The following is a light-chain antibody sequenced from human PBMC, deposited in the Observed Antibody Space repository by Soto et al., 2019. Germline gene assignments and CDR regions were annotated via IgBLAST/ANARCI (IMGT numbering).Light chain of an antibody. V-gene: IGKV1-39*01. CDR1: QTSNNS. Sequence: DIQMTKSPSSMHASVGDRIIITCRARQTSNNSLDWYQQKPWKAPKLLIYALSNLYGGFPSMFSGSGSGKDFTLTISSLQPEDVATYSCQKSYTTPNLFSQGTKLEI. J-gene: IGKJ2*01. CDR3: QKSYTTPNL. CDR2: ALS.